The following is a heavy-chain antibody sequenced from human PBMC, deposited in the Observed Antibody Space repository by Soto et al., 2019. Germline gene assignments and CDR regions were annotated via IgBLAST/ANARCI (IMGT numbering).Heavy chain of an antibody. CDR1: GFTFSSYA. CDR3: ARAYYDSSGYYRSPLGGYFQH. J-gene: IGHJ1*01. CDR2: ISYDGSNK. V-gene: IGHV3-30-3*01. D-gene: IGHD3-22*01. Sequence: QVQLVESGGGVVQPGRSLRLSCEASGFTFSSYAMHWVRQAPGKGLEWVAVISYDGSNKYYADSVKGRFTISRDNSKNTLYLQMNSLRAEDTAVYYCARAYYDSSGYYRSPLGGYFQHWARAPWSPSPQ.